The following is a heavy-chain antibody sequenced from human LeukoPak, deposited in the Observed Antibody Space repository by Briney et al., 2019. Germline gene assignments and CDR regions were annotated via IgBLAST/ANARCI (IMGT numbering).Heavy chain of an antibody. D-gene: IGHD3-22*01. CDR2: INPNSGGT. CDR1: GYTFTGYY. V-gene: IGHV1-2*06. J-gene: IGHJ4*02. Sequence: GASVKVSCKASGYTFTGYYMHWGRQAPGQGLEWMGRINPNSGGTNYAQKFQGRVTMTRDTSISTAYMELSRLRSDDTAVYYCARRVGYDSSGYYYVSTGSLVYWGQGTLVTVPS. CDR3: ARRVGYDSSGYYYVSTGSLVY.